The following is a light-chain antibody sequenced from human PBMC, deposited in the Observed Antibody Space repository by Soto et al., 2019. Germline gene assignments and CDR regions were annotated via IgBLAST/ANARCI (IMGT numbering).Light chain of an antibody. CDR3: QQSYSTVIT. V-gene: IGKV1-39*01. Sequence: DIQMTQSPSSLSASVGDRVTITCRASQSISSYLNWYQQKPGKAPELLIYTASSLQSGVPSRFSGSGSGTDFTLTSSSLQPEDFATYYCQQSYSTVITFGQGTRLEIK. J-gene: IGKJ5*01. CDR1: QSISSY. CDR2: TAS.